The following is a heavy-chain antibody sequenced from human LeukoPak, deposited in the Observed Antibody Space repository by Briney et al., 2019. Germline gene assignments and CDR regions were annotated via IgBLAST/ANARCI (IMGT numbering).Heavy chain of an antibody. Sequence: GESLKISCKGSGYSFTSYWISWVRQMPGKGLEWMGRIDPSDSYTNYSPSFQGHVTISAEKSISTAYLQWSSLKASDTAMYYCARGTNSYYGSGSYSDWFDPWGQGTLVTVSS. CDR2: IDPSDSYT. D-gene: IGHD3-10*01. CDR3: ARGTNSYYGSGSYSDWFDP. CDR1: GYSFTSYW. J-gene: IGHJ5*02. V-gene: IGHV5-10-1*01.